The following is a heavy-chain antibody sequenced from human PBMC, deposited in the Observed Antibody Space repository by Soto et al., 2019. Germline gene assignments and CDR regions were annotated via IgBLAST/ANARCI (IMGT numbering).Heavy chain of an antibody. J-gene: IGHJ6*02. CDR3: ASDLSGRADV. Sequence: VGSLRLACAASGFTFSSYWMHWVRQAPGKGLVWVSRMNEDGGTTDYADSVKGRFTISRDNAKNTLYLQMNSLRVEDTAVYYCASDLSGRADVWGQGTTVTVSS. V-gene: IGHV3-74*01. CDR1: GFTFSSYW. D-gene: IGHD3-10*01. CDR2: MNEDGGTT.